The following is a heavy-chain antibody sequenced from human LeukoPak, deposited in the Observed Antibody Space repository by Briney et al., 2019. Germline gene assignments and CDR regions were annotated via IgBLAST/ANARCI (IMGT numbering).Heavy chain of an antibody. CDR2: VYYIGTT. Sequence: PSETLSLTCTVSGGSVSSPDSYWSWIRQSPGKGLEWIGNVYYIGTTTYNSSLNTRVTISVDKSKNHFSLILTSVTAAGTAVYFCARNTSSSPWFDPWGQGTLVTVSS. J-gene: IGHJ5*02. CDR1: GGSVSSPDSY. V-gene: IGHV4-61*03. CDR3: ARNTSSSPWFDP. D-gene: IGHD6-6*01.